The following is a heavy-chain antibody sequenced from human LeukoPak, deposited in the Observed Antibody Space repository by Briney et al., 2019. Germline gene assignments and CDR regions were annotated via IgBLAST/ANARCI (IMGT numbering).Heavy chain of an antibody. Sequence: SETLSLTCTVSGGSISSSGYFWGWVRQPPGKGLEFIGSIYYNGTTYYNTSLKSRVTISVDTSKSHFSLKLSSVTAADTAVYYCARWVGYCSGGACDSSPYYFDYWGQGTLVTVSS. V-gene: IGHV4-39*02. J-gene: IGHJ4*02. CDR2: IYYNGTT. CDR3: ARWVGYCSGGACDSSPYYFDY. D-gene: IGHD2-15*01. CDR1: GGSISSSGYF.